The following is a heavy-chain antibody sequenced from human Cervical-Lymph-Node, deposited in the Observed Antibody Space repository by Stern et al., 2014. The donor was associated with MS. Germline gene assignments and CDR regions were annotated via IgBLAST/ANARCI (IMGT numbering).Heavy chain of an antibody. Sequence: QVQLVQSGAEVKKPGSSVNVYCKASGGTFRGYGITWVRQAPGQGLEWMGRLIPLVGVARYAPRFQGRVTITADKSMTTGYMELSSLTSDDTAVYYCARGDYGDYNWFDPWGLGTLVTVPS. V-gene: IGHV1-69*04. CDR2: LIPLVGVA. CDR3: ARGDYGDYNWFDP. D-gene: IGHD4-17*01. J-gene: IGHJ5*02. CDR1: GGTFRGYG.